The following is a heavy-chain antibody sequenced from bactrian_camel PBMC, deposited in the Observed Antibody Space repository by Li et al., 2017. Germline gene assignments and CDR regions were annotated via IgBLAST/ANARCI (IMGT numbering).Heavy chain of an antibody. V-gene: IGHV3S6*01. CDR3: ATRTYCAATNWLAMVQWKD. J-gene: IGHJ4*01. CDR2: ISPQRGVS. Sequence: VQLVESGGGSVQAGGSLRLSCAVSVSSANDYCLGWFRQASGKEREWVAVISPQRGVSYYADSVLGRFTISHDDTKRTVYLQMDNLKLEDTAMYFCATRTYCAATNWLAMVQWKDWGQGTQVTVS. D-gene: IGHD7*01. CDR1: VSSANDYC.